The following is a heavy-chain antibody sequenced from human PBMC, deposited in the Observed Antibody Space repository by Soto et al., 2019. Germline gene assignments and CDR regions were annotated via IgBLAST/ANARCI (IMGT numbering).Heavy chain of an antibody. Sequence: GESLKISCQVSGYTFTIYWIGWVRQMPGKGLEWMGIIYPSDSDTRYSPSFQGQVTISADQSINTAYLQWDSLKASDTAIYYCARPANTVADHFDLWGQGTPVTVSS. J-gene: IGHJ4*02. CDR2: IYPSDSDT. CDR1: GYTFTIYW. CDR3: ARPANTVADHFDL. D-gene: IGHD4-17*01. V-gene: IGHV5-51*01.